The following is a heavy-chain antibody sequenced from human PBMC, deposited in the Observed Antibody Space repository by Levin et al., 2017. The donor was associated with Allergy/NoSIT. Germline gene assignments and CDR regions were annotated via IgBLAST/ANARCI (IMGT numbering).Heavy chain of an antibody. CDR3: ARTSSVVIVATTALLFDY. V-gene: IGHV4-39*07. J-gene: IGHJ4*02. CDR2: IHYSGST. D-gene: IGHD2-15*01. CDR1: GGSISSSSYY. Sequence: SETLSLTCTVSGGSISSSSYYWGWVRQPPGTGLEWIGSIHYSGSTHYNPSLQSRVTISGDTSKKQFSLKLSSVTAADTAVYYCARTSSVVIVATTALLFDYWGQGTLVTVSS.